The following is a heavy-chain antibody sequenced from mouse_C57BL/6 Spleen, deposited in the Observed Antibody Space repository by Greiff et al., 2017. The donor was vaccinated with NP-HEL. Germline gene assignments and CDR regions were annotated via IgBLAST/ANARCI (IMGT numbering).Heavy chain of an antibody. CDR3: AGTVVEYYFDY. V-gene: IGHV1-64*01. CDR1: GYTFTSYW. Sequence: VQLQQPGAELVKPGASVKLSCKASGYTFTSYWMHWVKQRPGQGLEWIGMIHPNSGSTNYNEKFKSKATLTVDKSSSTAYMQLSSLTSEDSAVYYCAGTVVEYYFDYWGQGTTLTVSS. CDR2: IHPNSGST. J-gene: IGHJ2*01. D-gene: IGHD1-1*01.